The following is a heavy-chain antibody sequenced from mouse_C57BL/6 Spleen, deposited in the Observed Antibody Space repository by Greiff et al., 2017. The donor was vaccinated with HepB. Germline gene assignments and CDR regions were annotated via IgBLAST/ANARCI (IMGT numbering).Heavy chain of an antibody. CDR3: ARDGGTTVPYWYFDD. Sequence: DVQLVESGGGLVKPGGSLKLSCAASGFTFSSYAMSWVRQTPEKRLEWVATISDGGSYTYYPDNVKGRFTISRDNAKNNLYLQMSHLKSEDTAMYYCARDGGTTVPYWYFDDWGTGTTVTVSS. CDR1: GFTFSSYA. V-gene: IGHV5-4*01. J-gene: IGHJ1*03. CDR2: ISDGGSYT. D-gene: IGHD1-1*01.